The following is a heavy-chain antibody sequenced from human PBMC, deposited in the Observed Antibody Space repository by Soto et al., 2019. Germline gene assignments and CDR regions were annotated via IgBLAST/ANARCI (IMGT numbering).Heavy chain of an antibody. Sequence: EVQLLESGGGLVQPGGSLRLSCAASGFTFTSYAMSWVRQAPGKRLEWVSTFSGSGDNTYYADSVKGRFTISRDNSKNTLSLQMNSLGAEDTAIYYCARTSKFDYWGQGTLVTVSS. CDR1: GFTFTSYA. V-gene: IGHV3-23*01. CDR2: FSGSGDNT. J-gene: IGHJ4*02. CDR3: ARTSKFDY.